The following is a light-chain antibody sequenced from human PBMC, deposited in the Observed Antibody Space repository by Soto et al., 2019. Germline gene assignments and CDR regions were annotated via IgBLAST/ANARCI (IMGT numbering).Light chain of an antibody. Sequence: DIVMTQSPDSLAVSLGERATINCKSSQSVLSSSKNKNCLAWYQQKSGQPPKLLIYWASTRESGVPDRFSGSGSGTDFTLTISSLQAEDVAVYYCQHYYSIPWTCGQGTRVEIK. CDR3: QHYYSIPWT. CDR1: QSVLSSSKNKNC. J-gene: IGKJ1*01. CDR2: WAS. V-gene: IGKV4-1*01.